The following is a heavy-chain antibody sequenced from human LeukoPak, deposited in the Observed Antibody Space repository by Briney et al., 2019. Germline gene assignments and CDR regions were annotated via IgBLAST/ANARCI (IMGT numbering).Heavy chain of an antibody. Sequence: ASVKVSCKASGGTFSSYAISWVRQAPGQGLEWMGGIIPIFGTANYAQKFQGRVTITADESTSTAYMELSSLRSEDTAVYYCARDGGSLDYYDSSGPTGGDWFDPWGQGTLVTVSS. CDR3: ARDGGSLDYYDSSGPTGGDWFDP. CDR1: GGTFSSYA. CDR2: IIPIFGTA. V-gene: IGHV1-69*13. J-gene: IGHJ5*02. D-gene: IGHD3-22*01.